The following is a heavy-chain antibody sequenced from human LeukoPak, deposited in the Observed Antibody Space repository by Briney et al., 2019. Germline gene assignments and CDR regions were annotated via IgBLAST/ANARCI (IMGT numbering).Heavy chain of an antibody. Sequence: GGSLRLSCAASGFTFSGFAMSWVRRTPGRGLEWVSGISGSGDNTLYADSVEGRFTISRDNSKNTLYLEMNSLRAEDTAIYYCAKMKGHPLPKYYMDVWGQGTTVTVSS. CDR3: AKMKGHPLPKYYMDV. V-gene: IGHV3-23*01. J-gene: IGHJ6*01. CDR2: ISGSGDNT. D-gene: IGHD1-26*01. CDR1: GFTFSGFA.